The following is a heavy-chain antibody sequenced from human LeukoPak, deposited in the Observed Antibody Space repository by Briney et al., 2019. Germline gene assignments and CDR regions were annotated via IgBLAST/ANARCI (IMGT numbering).Heavy chain of an antibody. CDR3: ARERVIAAAGYGFDS. Sequence: GGSLRLSCAASGFTFSSYAMHWVRQAPGKGVEWVAVISRDGCNKYYADSVKGRFTISRDNSKNTLYLQMNSLRAEDTAVYYCARERVIAAAGYGFDSWGQGTLVTVSS. J-gene: IGHJ4*02. V-gene: IGHV3-30-3*01. D-gene: IGHD2-21*01. CDR1: GFTFSSYA. CDR2: ISRDGCNK.